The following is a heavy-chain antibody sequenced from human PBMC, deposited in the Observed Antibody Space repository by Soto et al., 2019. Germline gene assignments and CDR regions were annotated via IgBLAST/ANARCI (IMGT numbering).Heavy chain of an antibody. J-gene: IGHJ6*03. CDR2: INPSGGST. CDR3: ARGDHDSHYTAAGNYYYYYMDV. CDR1: GYTFTSYY. Sequence: GASVKVSCKASGYTFTSYYMHWVRQAPGQGLEWMGIINPSGGSTSYAQKFQGRVTMTRDTSTSTVYMELSSLRSEDTAVYYCARGDHDSHYTAAGNYYYYYMDVWGKGTTVTVSS. D-gene: IGHD6-13*01. V-gene: IGHV1-46*03.